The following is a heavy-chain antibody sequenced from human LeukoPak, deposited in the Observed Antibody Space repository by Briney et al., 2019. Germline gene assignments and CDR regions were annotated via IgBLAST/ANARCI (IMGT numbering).Heavy chain of an antibody. CDR3: ARRIAAAGIDY. J-gene: IGHJ4*02. CDR1: GGSFSGYY. V-gene: IGHV4-34*01. CDR2: INHSGST. D-gene: IGHD6-13*01. Sequence: SESLSLTCAVYGGSFSGYYWSWIRQPPGKGLEWIGEINHSGSTNYYPSLKSRVTISVDTSKNQFSLKLSSVTAADTAVYCCARRIAAAGIDYWGQGTLVTVSS.